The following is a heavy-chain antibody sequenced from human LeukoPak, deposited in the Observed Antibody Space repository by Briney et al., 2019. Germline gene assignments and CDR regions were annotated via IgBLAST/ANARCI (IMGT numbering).Heavy chain of an antibody. CDR2: ISGSGSGGST. V-gene: IGHV3-23*01. Sequence: GGSLRLSCAASGFTFSSSAMSWVRQAPGKGPEWVSSISGSGSGGSTYYADSVKGRFTISRDNSKNTLYLQMNSLIAEDTAVYYCAKSGYNRFDYWGQGTRVTVSP. J-gene: IGHJ4*02. CDR3: AKSGYNRFDY. D-gene: IGHD5-24*01. CDR1: GFTFSSSA.